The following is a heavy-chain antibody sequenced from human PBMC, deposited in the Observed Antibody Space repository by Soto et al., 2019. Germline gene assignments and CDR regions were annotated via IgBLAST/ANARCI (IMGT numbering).Heavy chain of an antibody. CDR3: VKDRGRGAAAGYFYYYGMDV. D-gene: IGHD6-13*01. J-gene: IGHJ6*02. Sequence: GGSLRLSCSASGFTFSSYAMHWVRQAPGKGLEYVSAISSNGGSTYYADSVKGRFTISRDNSKNTLYLQMSSLRAEDTAVYYCVKDRGRGAAAGYFYYYGMDVWGQRTSVTVSS. CDR1: GFTFSSYA. V-gene: IGHV3-64D*06. CDR2: ISSNGGST.